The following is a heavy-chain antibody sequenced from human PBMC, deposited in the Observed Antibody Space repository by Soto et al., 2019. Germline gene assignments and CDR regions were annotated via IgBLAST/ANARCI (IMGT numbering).Heavy chain of an antibody. CDR1: GGSFSSYP. J-gene: IGHJ2*01. CDR2: IIPIFGTT. CDR3: AREYYDGAGYYSWYVDL. Sequence: QVQLVQSGAEVKKPGSSVKVSCKASGGSFSSYPISWVRQAPGPGLEWMGGIIPIFGTTNYAQKFQVRVTITADKSTSTAYMELSSLRSEYTSVYYCAREYYDGAGYYSWYVDLCGRGAPITISS. D-gene: IGHD3-22*01. V-gene: IGHV1-69*06.